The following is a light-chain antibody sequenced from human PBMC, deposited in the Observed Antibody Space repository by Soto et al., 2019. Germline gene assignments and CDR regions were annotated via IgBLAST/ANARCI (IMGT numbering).Light chain of an antibody. CDR2: LNSDGSH. J-gene: IGLJ2*01. CDR3: QTWGTVIQV. Sequence: QLVLTQSPSASASLGASVKLTCTLSSGHSSYAIAWHQQQPEKGPRYLMKLNSDGSHSKGDGIPDRFSGSSSGAERYLTISSLQSEDEADYYCQTWGTVIQVCGGGTKLTVL. V-gene: IGLV4-69*01. CDR1: SGHSSYA.